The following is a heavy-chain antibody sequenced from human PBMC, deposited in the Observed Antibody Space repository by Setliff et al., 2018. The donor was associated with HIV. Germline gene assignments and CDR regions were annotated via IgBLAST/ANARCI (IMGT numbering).Heavy chain of an antibody. V-gene: IGHV3-7*05. D-gene: IGHD3-22*01. J-gene: IGHJ4*02. CDR1: GFLFHTYW. CDR3: TTDRWSHFYDSSGYYYYY. Sequence: GGSLRLSCAASGFLFHTYWMSWVRQAPGKGLEWVANIKEDGSEKYYVAPVKGRFSISRDDSKNTLDLQMNSLKIEDTAVYYCTTDRWSHFYDSSGYYYYYWGQGTLVTVSS. CDR2: IKEDGSEK.